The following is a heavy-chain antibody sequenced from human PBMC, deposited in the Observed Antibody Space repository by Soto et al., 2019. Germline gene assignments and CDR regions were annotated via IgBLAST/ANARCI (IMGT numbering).Heavy chain of an antibody. D-gene: IGHD1-7*01. CDR1: GFTFSTYG. CDR3: AKEGALSDWTYGDY. Sequence: QVQLVESGGGVVQPGRSLRLSCAASGFTFSTYGMHWVRQAPGKGLEWVAVISYDGNEKHYADSVKGRFTISRDNSKDTLSLQMNSLRAEDTAVYYCAKEGALSDWTYGDYWGQGTLVTVSS. V-gene: IGHV3-30*18. CDR2: ISYDGNEK. J-gene: IGHJ4*02.